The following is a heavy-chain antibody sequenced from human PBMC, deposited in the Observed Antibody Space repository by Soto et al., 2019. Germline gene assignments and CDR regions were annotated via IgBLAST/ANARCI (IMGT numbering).Heavy chain of an antibody. J-gene: IGHJ6*02. CDR2: ISYDGSNK. Sequence: GGSLRLSCAASGFTFSSYGMHWVRQAPGKGLEWVAVISYDGSNKYYADSVKGRFTISRDNSKNTLYLQMNSLRAEDTAVYYCAKGRHSGSYLYYAMDVWGQGTTVTVSS. CDR3: AKGRHSGSYLYYAMDV. D-gene: IGHD3-10*01. V-gene: IGHV3-30*18. CDR1: GFTFSSYG.